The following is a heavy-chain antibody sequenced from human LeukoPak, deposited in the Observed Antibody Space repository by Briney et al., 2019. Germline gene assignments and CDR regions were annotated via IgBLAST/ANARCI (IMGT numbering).Heavy chain of an antibody. D-gene: IGHD3-22*01. J-gene: IGHJ3*02. V-gene: IGHV3-30*02. CDR2: IWYGGSNK. CDR3: AKEQYYYDRSGSFDI. CDR1: GFTFSSYG. Sequence: GGSLRLSCAASGFTFSSYGMHWVRQAPGKGLEWVAVIWYGGSNKYYADSVKGRFTISRDNSKNTLYLQMNSLRAEDTAVYYCAKEQYYYDRSGSFDIWGQGTMVTVSS.